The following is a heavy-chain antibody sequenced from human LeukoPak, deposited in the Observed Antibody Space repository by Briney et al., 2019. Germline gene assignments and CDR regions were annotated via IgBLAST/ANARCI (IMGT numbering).Heavy chain of an antibody. CDR1: GGTFSSYA. V-gene: IGHV1-8*02. Sequence: ASVKVSCKASGGTFSSYAISWVRQATGQGLEWMGWMNPNSGNTGYAQKFQGRVTMTRNTSVSTAYMELSSLRSEDTAVYYCARGPPPLYSSGWYDYWGQGTLVTVSS. D-gene: IGHD6-19*01. CDR3: ARGPPPLYSSGWYDY. CDR2: MNPNSGNT. J-gene: IGHJ4*02.